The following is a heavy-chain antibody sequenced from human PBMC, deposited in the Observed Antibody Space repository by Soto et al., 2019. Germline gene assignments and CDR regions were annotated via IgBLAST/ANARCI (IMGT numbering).Heavy chain of an antibody. V-gene: IGHV3-66*01. Sequence: EVQLVESGGGLVQPGGSLRLSCAGSGFTVSSNYVSWVRQAPGKGLEWVSVIYKGGTTYHADSVKDRFIISRDNSKNKVFLQMNNLRAEDTAVYYCAKEGSDYQYYFASWGQGTLFVVSS. J-gene: IGHJ4*02. CDR1: GFTVSSNY. CDR2: IYKGGTT. D-gene: IGHD4-17*01. CDR3: AKEGSDYQYYFAS.